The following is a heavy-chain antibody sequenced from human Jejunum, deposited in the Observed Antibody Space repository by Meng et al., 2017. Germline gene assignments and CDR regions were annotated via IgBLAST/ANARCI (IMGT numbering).Heavy chain of an antibody. J-gene: IGHJ4*02. CDR3: TRGTDRAKSGDY. V-gene: IGHV4-34*01. Sequence: QWQLQQWGAGLLKPSETLSLTCAVYGGSSSGFYLSWIRQPPGKGLEWIGEIHPSGSTDYNPSLKSRLTISLDTSKNQFSLSLNSATAADTGIYYCTRGTDRAKSGDYWGQGTLVTVSS. D-gene: IGHD1-14*01. CDR1: GGSSSGFY. CDR2: IHPSGST.